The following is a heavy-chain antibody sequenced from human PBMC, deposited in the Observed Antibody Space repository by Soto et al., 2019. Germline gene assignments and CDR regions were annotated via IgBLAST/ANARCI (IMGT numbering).Heavy chain of an antibody. Sequence: QVHLVESGGGVVQPGRSLTISCVGSGFAFSTYGMHWVRQAPAKGLEWVAPISYDGTDKYYADSVKGRFSISRDNSKQTLSLQMDSLRPEDTAVYYCAKDFGAWSDSWGQGTLVNVSS. D-gene: IGHD6-19*01. CDR3: AKDFGAWSDS. V-gene: IGHV3-30*18. CDR1: GFAFSTYG. J-gene: IGHJ5*02. CDR2: ISYDGTDK.